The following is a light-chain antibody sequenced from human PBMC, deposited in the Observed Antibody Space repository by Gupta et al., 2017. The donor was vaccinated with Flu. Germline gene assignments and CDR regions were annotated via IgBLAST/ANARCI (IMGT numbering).Light chain of an antibody. CDR3: QAWDSSTVV. CDR2: QDS. CDR1: KLGDKY. J-gene: IGLJ2*01. V-gene: IGLV3-1*01. Sequence: SYELTQPLSVSVSPGQTASITCSGDKLGDKYACWYQQKPGQSPVLVIYQDSKRPSGIPERFSGSNSWNTATLTISGTQAMDEADYYCQAWDSSTVVFGGGTKRTVL.